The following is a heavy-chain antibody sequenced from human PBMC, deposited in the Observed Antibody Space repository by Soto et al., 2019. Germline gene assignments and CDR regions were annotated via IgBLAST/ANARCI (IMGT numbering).Heavy chain of an antibody. Sequence: PGGSLRLSCAASGFTVSSNYMSWVRQAPGKGLEWVSVIYSGGTTYYAASVKDRFTIFKNNSKNTLYLQMNSLRVEDTAVYYCARGSGYIIDYWGQGTLVTVSS. D-gene: IGHD5-12*01. V-gene: IGHV3-66*01. J-gene: IGHJ4*02. CDR1: GFTVSSNY. CDR2: IYSGGTT. CDR3: ARGSGYIIDY.